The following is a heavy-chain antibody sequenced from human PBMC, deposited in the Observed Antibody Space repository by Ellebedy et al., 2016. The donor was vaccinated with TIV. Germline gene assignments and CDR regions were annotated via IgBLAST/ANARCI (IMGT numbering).Heavy chain of an antibody. CDR3: ARVGTELITVEEYYYYMDV. J-gene: IGHJ6*03. CDR1: DGSLRPYY. CDR2: AYYSGST. D-gene: IGHD4-11*01. Sequence: SETLSLTCVVSDGSLRPYYWTWIRQSPGRGLEWIGYAYYSGSTDYNPSLESRVTISVDSSKNQISLRLTSVTAADTAVYYCARVGTELITVEEYYYYMDVWGKGTTVTVSS. V-gene: IGHV4-59*01.